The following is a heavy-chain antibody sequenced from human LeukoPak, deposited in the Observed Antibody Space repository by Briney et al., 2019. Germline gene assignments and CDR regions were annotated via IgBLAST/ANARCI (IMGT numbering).Heavy chain of an antibody. D-gene: IGHD3-22*01. CDR1: GGSFSGYY. CDR2: INHSGST. CDR3: ARDLLLPWGIVVVPQGGAFDI. V-gene: IGHV4-34*01. Sequence: SETLSLTCAVYGGSFSGYYWSWIRQPPGKGLEWIGEINHSGSTNYNPSPKSRVTISVDTSKNQFSLKLSSVTAADTAVYYCARDLLLPWGIVVVPQGGAFDIWGQGTMVTVSS. J-gene: IGHJ3*02.